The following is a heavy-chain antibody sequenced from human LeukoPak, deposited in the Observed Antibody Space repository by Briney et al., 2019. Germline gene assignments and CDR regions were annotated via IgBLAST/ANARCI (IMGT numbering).Heavy chain of an antibody. CDR1: GFTFSGSA. D-gene: IGHD5-18*01. Sequence: GGSLRLSCAASGFTFSGSAMNWVRQASGKGLEWVGRIRSKANSYATAYAASVKGRFTISRDDSKNTAYLQMNSLKTEDTAVYYCVWIQLWTQSIDPWGQGTLVTVSS. V-gene: IGHV3-73*01. CDR3: VWIQLWTQSIDP. CDR2: IRSKANSYAT. J-gene: IGHJ5*02.